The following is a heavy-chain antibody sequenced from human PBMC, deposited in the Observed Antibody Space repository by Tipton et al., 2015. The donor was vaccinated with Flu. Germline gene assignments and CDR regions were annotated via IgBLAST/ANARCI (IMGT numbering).Heavy chain of an antibody. CDR1: GFTFSNFG. V-gene: IGHV3-33*01. J-gene: IGHJ5*02. CDR2: IWFDGSDQ. D-gene: IGHD3-3*01. Sequence: SLRLSCAASGFTFSNFGMHWIRQAPGKGLEWLAFIWFDGSDQYHVDSVKGRFTISRDNSKNTLYLQMNSLRAEDTAVYYCARGGVLRYSQWFNNWFDPWGQGTLVTVSP. CDR3: ARGGVLRYSQWFNNWFDP.